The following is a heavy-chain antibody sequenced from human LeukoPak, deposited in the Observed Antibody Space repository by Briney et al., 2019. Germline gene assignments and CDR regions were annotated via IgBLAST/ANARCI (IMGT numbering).Heavy chain of an antibody. V-gene: IGHV3-74*01. Sequence: PGGSLRLSCAASGFTFSSYWMHWVRQAPGKGLVWVSRINSDGSSTSYADSVKGRFTISRDNAKNTLYLQMNSLRAEDTAVYHCARGVRGVINYMDVWGKGTTVTVSS. CDR1: GFTFSSYW. D-gene: IGHD3-10*01. J-gene: IGHJ6*03. CDR3: ARGVRGVINYMDV. CDR2: INSDGSST.